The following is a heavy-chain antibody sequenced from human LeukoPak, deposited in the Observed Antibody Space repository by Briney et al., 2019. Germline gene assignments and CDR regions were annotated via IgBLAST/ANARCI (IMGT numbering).Heavy chain of an antibody. D-gene: IGHD3-16*01. CDR1: GGSISSSSYY. J-gene: IGHJ4*02. CDR3: AREWPWLIAPPYYFDY. CDR2: IYTSGST. Sequence: PSETLSLTCTVSGGSISSSSYYWGWIRQPPGKGLEWIGRIYTSGSTNYNPSLKSRATMSVDTSKNQFSLKLSSVTAADTAVYYCAREWPWLIAPPYYFDYWGQGTLVTVSS. V-gene: IGHV4-39*07.